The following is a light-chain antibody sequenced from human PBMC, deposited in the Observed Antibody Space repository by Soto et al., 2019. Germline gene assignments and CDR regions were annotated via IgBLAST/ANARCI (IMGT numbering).Light chain of an antibody. J-gene: IGKJ4*01. CDR1: QSINND. Sequence: EVVMTQSPATLSVSPVERATLSCMASQSINNDLAWYQHKPGQAPRLLIYGASTRAIGVPARFSGSGSGTEFTLTISSLQSEDFAVYYCQQYNKWPLTFGGGTKVDIK. CDR2: GAS. V-gene: IGKV3-15*01. CDR3: QQYNKWPLT.